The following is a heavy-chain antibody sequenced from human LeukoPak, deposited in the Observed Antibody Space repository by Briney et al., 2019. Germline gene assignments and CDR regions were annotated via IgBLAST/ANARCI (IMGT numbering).Heavy chain of an antibody. CDR1: GFTFSSYA. CDR3: AKHAETYYYDSSGYYQTYYFDY. D-gene: IGHD3-22*01. Sequence: QSGGSLRLSCAASGFTFSSYAMSWVRQAPGKGLERVSAISGSGGGTYYADSVKGRFTISRDNSKNTLYLQMNSLRAEDTAVYYCAKHAETYYYDSSGYYQTYYFDYWGQGTLVTVSS. V-gene: IGHV3-23*01. CDR2: ISGSGGGT. J-gene: IGHJ4*02.